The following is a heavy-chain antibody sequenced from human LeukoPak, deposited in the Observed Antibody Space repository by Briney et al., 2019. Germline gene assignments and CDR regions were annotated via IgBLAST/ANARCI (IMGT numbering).Heavy chain of an antibody. CDR1: GFTFSHHG. CDR3: AREQSVFDNWLDP. CDR2: IWYDESNE. V-gene: IGHV3-33*01. J-gene: IGHJ5*02. D-gene: IGHD3-10*01. Sequence: GGSLRLSCEASGFTFSHHGMHWVRQAPGKGLEWAAVIWYDESNEYYADSVKGRFTVSRNNSKNILYLQMSSLRAEDTAIYYCAREQSVFDNWLDPWGQGTLVTVSS.